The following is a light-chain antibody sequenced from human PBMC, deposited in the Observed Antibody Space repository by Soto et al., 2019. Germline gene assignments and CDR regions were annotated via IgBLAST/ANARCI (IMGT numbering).Light chain of an antibody. CDR2: RNN. CDR3: SAWCDSLSAWV. CDR1: SSNIGSNN. J-gene: IGLJ3*02. Sequence: QSVLTQPHSASGTPGQRVTISCSGSSSNIGSNNVYWYQQRPGTAPKLLIYRNNQRPSGVTDRFSGSKSGTSASLAICGPRSEDEGECYCSAWCDSLSAWVVGGGTEVAVL. V-gene: IGLV1-47*01.